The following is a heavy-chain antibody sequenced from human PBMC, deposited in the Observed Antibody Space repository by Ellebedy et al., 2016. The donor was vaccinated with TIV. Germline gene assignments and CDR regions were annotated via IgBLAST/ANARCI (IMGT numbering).Heavy chain of an antibody. CDR2: IWYDGTNK. D-gene: IGHD6-13*01. CDR1: GFTFSSYG. J-gene: IGHJ4*02. Sequence: GGSLRLSCAASGFTFSSYGMHWVRQAPGKGLEWVSVIWYDGTNKYYADSVKGRFTISRDNSKNTLYLQMNSLRAEDTAVYYCARDRISASGIFDYWGQGTLVTVSS. CDR3: ARDRISASGIFDY. V-gene: IGHV3-33*01.